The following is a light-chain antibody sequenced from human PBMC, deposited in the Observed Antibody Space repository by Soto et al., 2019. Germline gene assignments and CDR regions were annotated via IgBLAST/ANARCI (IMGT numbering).Light chain of an antibody. J-gene: IGKJ4*01. CDR2: GAS. Sequence: EIVMTQSPATLSVSPGERATLSCRASQRVSSNLAWYQQKPGQAPRLLIYGASTRATGIPARFSGSGSGTVFTITISSLQSEAFAVYYCQQYNNWPLSFVGGTKVEIK. CDR1: QRVSSN. CDR3: QQYNNWPLS. V-gene: IGKV3-15*01.